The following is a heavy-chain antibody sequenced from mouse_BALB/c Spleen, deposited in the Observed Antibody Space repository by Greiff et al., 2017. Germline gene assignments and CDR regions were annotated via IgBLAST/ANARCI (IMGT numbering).Heavy chain of an antibody. CDR3: ARSAGSGAAWFAY. J-gene: IGHJ3*01. V-gene: IGHV1S137*01. CDR1: GYTFTDYA. D-gene: IGHD1-3*01. CDR2: ISTYYGDA. Sequence: QVQLKESGAELVRPGVSVKISCKGSGYTFTDYAMHWVKQSHAKSLEWIGVISTYYGDASYNQKFKGKATMTVDKSSSTAYMELARLTSEDSAIYYCARSAGSGAAWFAYWGQGTLVTVSA.